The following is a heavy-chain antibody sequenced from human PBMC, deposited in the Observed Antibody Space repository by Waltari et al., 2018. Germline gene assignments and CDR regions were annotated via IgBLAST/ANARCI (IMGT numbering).Heavy chain of an antibody. CDR1: GLTLSSFA. CDR3: ATVSGSHAVVGSFEY. J-gene: IGHJ4*02. CDR2: SSPCFGTT. D-gene: IGHD1-26*01. Sequence: QVQLVQSGAEVKKPGSSVKVSCKAYGLTLSSFALSWVRQAPGQGLEWMGGSSPCFGTTNYAQKFQGKITMTADESTTTSYMEMSSLRSDDTALYYCATVSGSHAVVGSFEYWGQGSLVIVSS. V-gene: IGHV1-69*01.